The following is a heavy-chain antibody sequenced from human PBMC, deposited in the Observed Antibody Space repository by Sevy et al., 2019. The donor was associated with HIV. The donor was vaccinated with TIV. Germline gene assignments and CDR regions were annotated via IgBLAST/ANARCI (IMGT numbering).Heavy chain of an antibody. CDR3: ARVASFKQQLATRRDYYYYMDV. J-gene: IGHJ6*03. D-gene: IGHD6-13*01. V-gene: IGHV3-21*01. CDR2: ISSSSSYI. Sequence: GGSLRLSCAASGFTFSSYSMNWVRQAPGKGLEWVSSISSSSSYIYYAGSVKGRFTISRDNAKNSLYLQMNSLRAEDTAVYYCARVASFKQQLATRRDYYYYMDVWGKGTTVTVSS. CDR1: GFTFSSYS.